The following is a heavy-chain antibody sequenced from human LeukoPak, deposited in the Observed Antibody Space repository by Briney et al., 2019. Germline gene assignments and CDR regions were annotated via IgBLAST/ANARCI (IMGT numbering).Heavy chain of an antibody. Sequence: PSETLSLTCAVYGGSFSGYYWSWIRQPPGKGLEWIGEINHSGSTNYNPSLKSRVTISVDTSKNQFSLKLSSVTAADTAVYYCARERPGGTHDYWGQGTLVTVSS. CDR1: GGSFSGYY. D-gene: IGHD1-7*01. CDR2: INHSGST. CDR3: ARERPGGTHDY. V-gene: IGHV4-34*01. J-gene: IGHJ4*02.